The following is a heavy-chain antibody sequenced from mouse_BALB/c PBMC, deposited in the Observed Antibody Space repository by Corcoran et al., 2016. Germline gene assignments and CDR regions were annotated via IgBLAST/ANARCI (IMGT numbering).Heavy chain of an antibody. CDR1: GCNIKDTF. CDR2: IDPANGNT. J-gene: IGHJ4*01. CDR3: AMDY. Sequence: EEHLQQSRAELVKPGASVKLACTASGCNIKDTFMHWVKQGPEQGLEWIGRIDPANGNTKYDTKFQCKATITPDTSSNTAYLQLSSLTSEDTAVYYCAMDYWGQGTSVTVSS. V-gene: IGHV14-3*02.